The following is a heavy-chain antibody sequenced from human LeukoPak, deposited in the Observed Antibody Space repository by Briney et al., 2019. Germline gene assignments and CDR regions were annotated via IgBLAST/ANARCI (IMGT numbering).Heavy chain of an antibody. J-gene: IGHJ4*02. Sequence: PGGSLRLSCAASGFTFSSYAMSWVPQAPGKGREGVSAISGSGGSTYYADSVKGRFTIPRDNSKNTLYLQMNSLRAEDTAVYYCAKDKSGWLFDYWGQGTLVTVSS. V-gene: IGHV3-23*01. CDR2: ISGSGGST. CDR3: AKDKSGWLFDY. D-gene: IGHD5-24*01. CDR1: GFTFSSYA.